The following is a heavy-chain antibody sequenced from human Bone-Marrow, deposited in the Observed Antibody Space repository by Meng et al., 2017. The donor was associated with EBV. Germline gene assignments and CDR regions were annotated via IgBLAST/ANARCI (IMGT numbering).Heavy chain of an antibody. D-gene: IGHD6-19*01. V-gene: IGHV1-3*01. CDR3: ATEPGYSSG. Sequence: DQFVQLGTEGRKPGASVKVSCNASGYTFTNYAMHWVLQAPGQRLEWMGWINPGKGNTKYSQKFQGRASITRDISASIVYMELTSLRSEDTAVYYCATEPGYSSGWGQGTLVTVSS. CDR2: INPGKGNT. J-gene: IGHJ4*02. CDR1: GYTFTNYA.